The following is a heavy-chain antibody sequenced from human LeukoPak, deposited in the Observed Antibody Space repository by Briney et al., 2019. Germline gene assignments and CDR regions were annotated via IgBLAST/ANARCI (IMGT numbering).Heavy chain of an antibody. D-gene: IGHD3-22*01. J-gene: IGHJ4*01. CDR2: VYYNGDI. CDR3: ATTWYYDSRGYLFDD. Sequence: SETPSLTCSVSGVPISTYYWSWIRQSPGKGLEWIAYVYYNGDIMYNPSLKSRVTISLDTSKNKFSLNMASVTAADTAVYFCATTWYYDSRGYLFDDWGHGTLVTVSS. CDR1: GVPISTYY. V-gene: IGHV4-59*13.